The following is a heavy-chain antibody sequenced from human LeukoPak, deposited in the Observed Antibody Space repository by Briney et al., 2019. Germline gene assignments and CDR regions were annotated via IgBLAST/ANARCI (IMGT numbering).Heavy chain of an antibody. J-gene: IGHJ6*04. CDR2: ISSSGSTI. D-gene: IGHD3-10*02. CDR3: AELGITVIGGV. Sequence: PGGALRLSCAASGFTFSSYDMTWVRQAPGKGLEWVSYISSSGSTIYYADSVKGRFTISRDNAKNSLYLQMNSLRAEDTAVYYCAELGITVIGGVWGKGTTVTISS. V-gene: IGHV3-48*03. CDR1: GFTFSSYD.